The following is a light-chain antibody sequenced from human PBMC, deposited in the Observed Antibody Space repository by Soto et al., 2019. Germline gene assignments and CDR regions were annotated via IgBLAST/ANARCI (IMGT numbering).Light chain of an antibody. V-gene: IGLV2-8*01. CDR2: EVN. J-gene: IGLJ2*01. CDR1: SGDVGGYNY. Sequence: QSVLTQPPSASGSPGQSVTFSCTGTSGDVGGYNYVSWYQQHPGKVPKLIIYEVNKRPSGVPDRFSGSKSGNTASLTVSGLQADDEAAYYCSSYAGNNNVVFGGGTKLTVL. CDR3: SSYAGNNNVV.